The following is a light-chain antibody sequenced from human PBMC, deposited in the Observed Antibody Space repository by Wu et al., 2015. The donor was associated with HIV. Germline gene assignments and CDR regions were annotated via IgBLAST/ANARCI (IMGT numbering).Light chain of an antibody. CDR3: QQRSNWPLRYS. J-gene: IGKJ2*03. V-gene: IGKV3-15*01. Sequence: EIVMTQSPATLSVSPGERATLSCRASQSVSSNLAWYQQKPGQAPRLLIYGASTRATGIPARFSGSGSGTDFTLTISSLEPEDFAVYYCQQRSNWPLRYSFGQGTKLEIK. CDR2: GAS. CDR1: QSVSSN.